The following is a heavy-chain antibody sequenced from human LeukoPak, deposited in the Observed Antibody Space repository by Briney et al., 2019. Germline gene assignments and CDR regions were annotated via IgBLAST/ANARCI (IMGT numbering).Heavy chain of an antibody. CDR1: DDSISDYY. J-gene: IGHJ3*02. D-gene: IGHD4-17*01. Sequence: SETLSLTCTVSDDSISDYYRGWIRQPPGKGLEWIGYIYYSGSTYYNPSLKSRVTISVDTSKNQFSLKLSSVTAADTAVYYCARERVMTTVTTGAFDIWGQGTMVTVSS. V-gene: IGHV4-59*01. CDR2: IYYSGST. CDR3: ARERVMTTVTTGAFDI.